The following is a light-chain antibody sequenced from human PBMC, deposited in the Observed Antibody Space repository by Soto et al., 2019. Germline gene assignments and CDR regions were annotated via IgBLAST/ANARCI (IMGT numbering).Light chain of an antibody. Sequence: EIVMTQSPATLSVSPGERATLSCRASQSVSSNLAWYQQKPGQAPRLLIYGASARATGIPVRFSGSGSGTEFTLTISSLQSEDFAVYYCQQYNNWPRTFRQGTKV. V-gene: IGKV3-15*01. J-gene: IGKJ1*01. CDR2: GAS. CDR1: QSVSSN. CDR3: QQYNNWPRT.